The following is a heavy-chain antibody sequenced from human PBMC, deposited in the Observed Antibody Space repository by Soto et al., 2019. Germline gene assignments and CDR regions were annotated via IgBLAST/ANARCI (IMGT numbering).Heavy chain of an antibody. CDR2: VSIGGST. J-gene: IGHJ4*02. Sequence: LSCAASGFTFSSYAMGWVRQGPGKGLEWVAVVSIGGSTHYADSVRGRFTISRDNSKNTLSLQMNSLTAEDTAVYFCAKRRGAGGHFDYWGQGALVTVSS. D-gene: IGHD2-15*01. CDR1: GFTFSSYA. V-gene: IGHV3-23*01. CDR3: AKRRGAGGHFDY.